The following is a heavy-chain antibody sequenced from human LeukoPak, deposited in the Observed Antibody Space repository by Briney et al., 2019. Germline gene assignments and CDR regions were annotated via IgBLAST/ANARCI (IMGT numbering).Heavy chain of an antibody. CDR1: GFTFSSYS. D-gene: IGHD6-13*01. Sequence: GGSLRLSCAASGFTFSSYSMNWVRQAPGKGLEWVSSISSSSYIYYADSVKGRFTISRDNAKNSLYLQMNSLRAEDTAVYYCARDILAGPLDYWGQGTLVTVSS. CDR2: ISSSSYI. CDR3: ARDILAGPLDY. J-gene: IGHJ4*02. V-gene: IGHV3-21*01.